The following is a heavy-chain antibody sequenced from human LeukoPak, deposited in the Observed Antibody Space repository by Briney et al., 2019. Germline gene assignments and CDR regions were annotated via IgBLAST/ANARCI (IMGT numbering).Heavy chain of an antibody. D-gene: IGHD4/OR15-4a*01. CDR3: VRHDGRGGATMGALDS. Sequence: SETLSLTCTVSGDSISSSSHHWGWIRQSPGKGLEWIGSIYYGRTAYYNPSLNNRVSISVVTSKNQFSLQLNSMSAADTAVYYCVRHDGRGGATMGALDSWGQGSLVTVSS. CDR1: GDSISSSSHH. J-gene: IGHJ4*02. CDR2: IYYGRTA. V-gene: IGHV4-39*01.